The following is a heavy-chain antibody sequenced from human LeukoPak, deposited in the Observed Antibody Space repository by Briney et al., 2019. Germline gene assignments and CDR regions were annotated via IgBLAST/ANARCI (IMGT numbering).Heavy chain of an antibody. CDR2: ISNDGGGT. CDR1: GFTFNNYG. V-gene: IGHV3-23*01. J-gene: IGHJ5*02. CDR3: AKGSSGYFADL. D-gene: IGHD3-22*01. Sequence: GGSLRLSWAAAGFTFNNYGLIWVRQAPGKGLEWVAAISNDGGGTMYAAFVEGRFTISRDNSKNTLFLQMNSLRAEDTALYDCAKGSSGYFADLWGQGTLVTVSS.